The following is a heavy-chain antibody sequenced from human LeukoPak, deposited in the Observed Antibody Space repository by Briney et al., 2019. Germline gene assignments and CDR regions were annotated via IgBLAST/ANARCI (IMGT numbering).Heavy chain of an antibody. CDR1: GFTFSNYD. CDR2: ISGSGGST. CDR3: AKSGDSVVVPATLAHFDY. V-gene: IGHV3-23*01. D-gene: IGHD2-2*01. Sequence: GGSLRLSCAASGFTFSNYDMSWVRQAPHKGLEWVSAISGSGGSTYYADSVKGRFTISRDNSKNTLYLQMNSLRAEDTAVYYCAKSGDSVVVPATLAHFDYWGQGTLVTVSS. J-gene: IGHJ4*02.